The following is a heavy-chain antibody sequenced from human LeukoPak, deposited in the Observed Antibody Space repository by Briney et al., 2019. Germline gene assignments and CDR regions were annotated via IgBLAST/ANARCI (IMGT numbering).Heavy chain of an antibody. CDR3: ARVRYCSSTSCS. D-gene: IGHD2-2*01. Sequence: SETLSLTCAVYGGSFSGYCWSWIRQPPGKGLEWIGEINHSGSTNYNPSPKSRVTIPVDTSKNQFSLKLSSVTAADTAVYYCARVRYCSSTSCSWGQGTLVTVSS. J-gene: IGHJ5*02. V-gene: IGHV4-34*01. CDR1: GGSFSGYC. CDR2: INHSGST.